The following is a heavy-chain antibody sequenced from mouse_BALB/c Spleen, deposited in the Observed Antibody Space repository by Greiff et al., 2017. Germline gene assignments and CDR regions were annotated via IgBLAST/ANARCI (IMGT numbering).Heavy chain of an antibody. CDR3: ARERDYYGSPLFAY. D-gene: IGHD1-1*01. CDR1: GYSITSGYY. Sequence: DVQLQESGPGLVKPSQSLSLTCSVTGYSITSGYYWNWIRQFPGNKLEWMGYISYDGSNNYNPSLKNRISITRDTSKNQFFLKLNSVTTEDTATYYCARERDYYGSPLFAYWGQGTLVTVSA. J-gene: IGHJ3*01. V-gene: IGHV3-6*02. CDR2: ISYDGSN.